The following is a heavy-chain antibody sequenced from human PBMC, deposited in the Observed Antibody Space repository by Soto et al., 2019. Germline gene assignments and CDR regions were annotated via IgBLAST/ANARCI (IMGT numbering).Heavy chain of an antibody. CDR1: GYTFTSYG. V-gene: IGHV1-18*04. Sequence: QVPLVQSGAEVKKPGASVKVSCKASGYTFTSYGISWVRQAPGQGLEWMGWISAYNGNTNYAQKLQGRVTMTTDTSTSTAYMELRSLRSDDTAVYYCARDDLAYCGGDCYSPSYFDYWGQGTLVTVSS. J-gene: IGHJ4*02. CDR3: ARDDLAYCGGDCYSPSYFDY. D-gene: IGHD2-21*02. CDR2: ISAYNGNT.